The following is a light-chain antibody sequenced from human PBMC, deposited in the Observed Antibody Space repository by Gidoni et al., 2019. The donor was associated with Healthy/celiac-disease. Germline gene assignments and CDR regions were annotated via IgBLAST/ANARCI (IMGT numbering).Light chain of an antibody. CDR1: QSISSY. Sequence: DIQMTQSPSSLSASVGDRVTITCRASQSISSYLNWYQQKPGKAPKLLIYAASSLQSGVPSRFSGSGSGTDFTLTISSLQPEDFATYYCQQSCSTPLWGFGQGTKVEIK. J-gene: IGKJ1*01. CDR3: QQSCSTPLWG. V-gene: IGKV1-39*01. CDR2: AAS.